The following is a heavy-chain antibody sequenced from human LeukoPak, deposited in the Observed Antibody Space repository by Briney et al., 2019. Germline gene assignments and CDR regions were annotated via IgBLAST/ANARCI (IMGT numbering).Heavy chain of an antibody. Sequence: GGSLRLSCAASGFNFSTYGMHWVRQAPGKGLEWVVGISYDGSNKYYADSVKGRFTISRDNSKNTLYLQMNSLRAEDTAVYYCAKGGGLWFGELSYYMDVWGKGTTVTISS. D-gene: IGHD3-10*01. CDR1: GFNFSTYG. CDR2: ISYDGSNK. J-gene: IGHJ6*03. V-gene: IGHV3-30*18. CDR3: AKGGGLWFGELSYYMDV.